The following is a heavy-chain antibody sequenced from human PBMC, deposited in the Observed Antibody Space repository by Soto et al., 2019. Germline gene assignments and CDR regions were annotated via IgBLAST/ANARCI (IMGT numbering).Heavy chain of an antibody. V-gene: IGHV4-39*01. CDR1: GGSISSSSYY. CDR3: ASTMYYFDY. Sequence: SETLSLTCTVSGGSISSSSYYRGWIRQPPGKGLEWIGSIYYSGSTYYNPSLKSRVTISVDTSKNQFSLKLSSVTAADTAVYYCASTMYYFDYWGHGTLATSSP. CDR2: IYYSGST. J-gene: IGHJ4*01.